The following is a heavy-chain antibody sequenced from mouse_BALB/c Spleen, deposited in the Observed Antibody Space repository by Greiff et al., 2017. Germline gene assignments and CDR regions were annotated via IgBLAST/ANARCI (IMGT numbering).Heavy chain of an antibody. CDR1: GFSLTSYG. J-gene: IGHJ2*01. CDR2: IWAGGST. CDR3: ARDENWDVYFDY. D-gene: IGHD4-1*01. V-gene: IGHV2-9*02. Sequence: VKLMESGPGLVAPSQSLSITCTVSGFSLTSYGVHWVRQPPGKGLEWLGVIWAGGSTNYNSALMSRLSISKDNSKSQVFLKMNSLQTDDTAMYYCARDENWDVYFDYWGQGTTLTVSS.